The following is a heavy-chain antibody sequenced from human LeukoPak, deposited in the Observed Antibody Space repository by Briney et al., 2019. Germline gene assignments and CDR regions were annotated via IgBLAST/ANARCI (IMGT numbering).Heavy chain of an antibody. V-gene: IGHV4-34*09. Sequence: PSETLSLTCAVYGGSFSGHYWSWIRQHPGRVLEWIGYIYHSGSTFYNPSLKSRLTMSVDTSKNQFSMTLSSVTAADTALYHCARAGIYFGSGSYYYSFDSWGQGTLVTVSS. CDR1: GGSFSGHY. J-gene: IGHJ4*02. CDR2: IYHSGST. D-gene: IGHD3-10*01. CDR3: ARAGIYFGSGSYYYSFDS.